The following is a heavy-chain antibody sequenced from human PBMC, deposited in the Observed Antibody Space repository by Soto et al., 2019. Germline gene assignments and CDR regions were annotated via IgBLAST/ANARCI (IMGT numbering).Heavy chain of an antibody. J-gene: IGHJ4*02. V-gene: IGHV4-38-2*02. CDR1: GYSISTGFN. Sequence: SETLSLTCAVSGYSISTGFNWAWIRQPPGKGLEWIGSIYHSGSTYYNLSLKSRVTISSDASKNQISLKLSSVTAADTALYYCARDWGTGSYQLDSWGQGTLVTVSS. D-gene: IGHD2-2*01. CDR2: IYHSGST. CDR3: ARDWGTGSYQLDS.